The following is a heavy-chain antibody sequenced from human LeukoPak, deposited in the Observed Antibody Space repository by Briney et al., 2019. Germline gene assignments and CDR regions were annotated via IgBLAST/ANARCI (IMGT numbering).Heavy chain of an antibody. D-gene: IGHD2-15*01. J-gene: IGHJ6*04. CDR1: GYTFTNYG. V-gene: IGHV1-18*04. CDR3: ARDGGYYYGMDV. Sequence: ASVKVSCKGSGYTFTNYGFSWVGQAPGQGHEWMGWISAYNGDTNYAQKLQGRVTMTTDTSTATAYMELRSLRSDDTAVYYCARDGGYYYGMDVWGKGTTVIVSS. CDR2: ISAYNGDT.